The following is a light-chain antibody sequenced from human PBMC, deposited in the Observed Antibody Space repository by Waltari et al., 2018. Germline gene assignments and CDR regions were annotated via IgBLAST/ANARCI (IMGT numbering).Light chain of an antibody. CDR3: AAWDDSLGGVV. Sequence: QSVLTPPPSASGTPGQRVTISCSGSSSNIGSNYVYWYQQLPGTAPKLLIYRNYQRPSGVPDRFSGSKSGTSASLAISGLRSEDEADYYCAAWDDSLGGVVFGGGTKLTVL. CDR1: SSNIGSNY. V-gene: IGLV1-47*01. J-gene: IGLJ2*01. CDR2: RNY.